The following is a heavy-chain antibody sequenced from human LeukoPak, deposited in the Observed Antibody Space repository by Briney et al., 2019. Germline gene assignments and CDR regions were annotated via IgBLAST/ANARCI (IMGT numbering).Heavy chain of an antibody. CDR1: GFTFSSYW. J-gene: IGHJ4*02. CDR3: AKDIYCGGDCYIRAGDS. D-gene: IGHD2-21*02. V-gene: IGHV3-23*01. Sequence: GGSLRLSCAASGFTFSSYWMHWVRQAPGKGLEWVSCINDGVGRTFYADAVRGRFTVSRDNSQNTLYLHMNSLRAEDTAIYYCAKDIYCGGDCYIRAGDSWGQGTLVTVSS. CDR2: INDGVGRT.